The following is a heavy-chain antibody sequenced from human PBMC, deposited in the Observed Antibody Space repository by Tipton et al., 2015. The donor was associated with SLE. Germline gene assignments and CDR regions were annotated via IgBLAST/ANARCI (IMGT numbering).Heavy chain of an antibody. Sequence: GLVKPSETLSLTCAVYGGSFRGYYWSWIRQPPGKGLEWIGEINHSGSTNYNPSLKSRVIISVDTSKNQFSLKLSSVTAADTAVYYCATPGYCSGGSCYPALGYWGQGTLVTVSS. CDR3: ATPGYCSGGSCYPALGY. J-gene: IGHJ4*02. V-gene: IGHV4-34*01. D-gene: IGHD2-15*01. CDR1: GGSFRGYY. CDR2: INHSGST.